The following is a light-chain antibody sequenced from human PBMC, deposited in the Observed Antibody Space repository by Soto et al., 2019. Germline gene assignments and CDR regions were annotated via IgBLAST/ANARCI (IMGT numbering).Light chain of an antibody. Sequence: DIQMTQSPSTLSASVGDRVTITCRASQSISSWLAWYQQQPGKAPKLLIYDASSLESGVPSRFSGSGSGTEFTLTISSLQPDDFATYYCQQYNSYLTTFGGGTKVEIK. CDR3: QQYNSYLTT. V-gene: IGKV1-5*01. J-gene: IGKJ4*01. CDR2: DAS. CDR1: QSISSW.